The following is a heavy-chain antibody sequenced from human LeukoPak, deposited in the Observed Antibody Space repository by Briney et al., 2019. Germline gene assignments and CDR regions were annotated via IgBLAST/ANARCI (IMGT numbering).Heavy chain of an antibody. J-gene: IGHJ3*02. CDR3: ARDRPVTTGLAHVFDI. V-gene: IGHV3-74*01. D-gene: IGHD4-17*01. CDR2: INSEGSST. CDR1: GFTLSTYW. Sequence: PGGSLRLSCAASGFTLSTYWMHWVRQAPGKGLVWVSRINSEGSSTTYADSVKGRFTISRDNAKNILYLQMNSLRAEDTAVYYCARDRPVTTGLAHVFDIWGQGTMVTVSS.